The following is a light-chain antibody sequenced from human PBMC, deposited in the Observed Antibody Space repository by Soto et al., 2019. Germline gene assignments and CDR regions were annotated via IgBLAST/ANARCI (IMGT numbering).Light chain of an antibody. CDR2: GVS. Sequence: EIELPQSPGTLSLSPGESATLSGRASQSVSRSYLAWYQQKPGQANRLLIYGVSRRATGTPDRFSGSGSGTDFTLTISGLDPEEFAVYYCQKYDNSPMTFGQGTRLEIK. CDR3: QKYDNSPMT. CDR1: QSVSRSY. J-gene: IGKJ5*01. V-gene: IGKV3-20*01.